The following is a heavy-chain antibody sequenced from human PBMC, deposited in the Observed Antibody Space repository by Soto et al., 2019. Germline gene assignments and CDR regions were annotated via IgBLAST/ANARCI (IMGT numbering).Heavy chain of an antibody. CDR1: GSAFSDYY. CDR3: AGGQDNRAVNFDY. V-gene: IGHV3-11*03. CDR2: ITSSSSYT. D-gene: IGHD1-1*01. J-gene: IGHJ4*02. Sequence: PVRSLRLSCAASGSAFSDYYMSWIRQSPGKRLEWVSYITSSSSYTNYADSVKGRFTISRDNAKNSLYLQMNSLRAEDTAVYYCAGGQDNRAVNFDYWGQGSLVTVSS.